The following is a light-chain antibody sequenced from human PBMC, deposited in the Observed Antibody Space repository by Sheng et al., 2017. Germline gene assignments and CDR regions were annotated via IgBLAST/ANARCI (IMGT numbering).Light chain of an antibody. CDR1: QSVSSY. Sequence: EIVLTQSPAILSLSPGGRATLSCRASQSVSSYLAWYQQKPGQAPRFLIYDASNRATGIPARFSGSGSGTDFTLTISSLEPEDFAVYYCQQRSNWPITFGQGTRLEIK. CDR2: DAS. V-gene: IGKV3-11*01. J-gene: IGKJ5*01. CDR3: QQRSNWPIT.